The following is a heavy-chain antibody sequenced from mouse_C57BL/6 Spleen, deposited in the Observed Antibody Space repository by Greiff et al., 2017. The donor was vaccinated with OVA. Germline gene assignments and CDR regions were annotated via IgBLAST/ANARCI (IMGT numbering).Heavy chain of an antibody. CDR2: IDPSDSYT. D-gene: IGHD1-1*01. Sequence: QVQLQQPGAELVMPGASVKLSCKASGYTFTSYWMHWVKQRPGQGLEWIGEIDPSDSYTNYNQKFKGKSTLTVDKYSSTAYMQLSSLTSEDSAVYYCARALYGSSYGGFAYWGQGTLVTVSA. J-gene: IGHJ3*01. CDR3: ARALYGSSYGGFAY. V-gene: IGHV1-69*01. CDR1: GYTFTSYW.